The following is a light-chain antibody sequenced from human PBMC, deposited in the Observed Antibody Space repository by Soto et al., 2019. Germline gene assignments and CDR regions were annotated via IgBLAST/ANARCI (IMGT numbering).Light chain of an antibody. CDR1: QDIGND. J-gene: IGKJ1*01. CDR3: LQDHNFPWT. CDR2: AAS. Sequence: IQMTQSPSSLSVSIIDRVTIACRASQDIGNDLGWYQQRPGEAPKLLIYAASTLRSGVPSRFSGSGSGTHFALTINSLQPEDSANYFCLQDHNFPWTFGQGTKVEIK. V-gene: IGKV1-6*02.